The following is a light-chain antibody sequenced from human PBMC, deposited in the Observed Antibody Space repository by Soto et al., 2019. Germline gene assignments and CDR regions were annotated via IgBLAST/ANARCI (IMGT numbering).Light chain of an antibody. CDR2: AAS. V-gene: IGKV1-9*01. J-gene: IGKJ4*01. CDR1: QGISTY. Sequence: DIRMTQSASTLSASFGDRVTITCGASQGISTYLAWYQQKKGKAPKLLIYAASTLQSGVPSRFSGSGYGTEFNLTISSLQPEDFATYYCQQLNIYPLTFGGGTKVDIK. CDR3: QQLNIYPLT.